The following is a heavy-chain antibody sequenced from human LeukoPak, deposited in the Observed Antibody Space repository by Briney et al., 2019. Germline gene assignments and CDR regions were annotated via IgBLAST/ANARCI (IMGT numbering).Heavy chain of an antibody. CDR2: IKQDGSEK. V-gene: IGHV3-7*01. D-gene: IGHD3-3*01. J-gene: IGHJ6*02. CDR1: GFTFSSYW. Sequence: GGSLRLSCAASGFTFSSYWMSWVRQAPGKGLEWVANIKQDGSEKYYVDSVKGRFTISRDNAKNSLYLQMNSLRAEDTAVYYCARDSGFYINGMDAWGQGTTVTVSS. CDR3: ARDSGFYINGMDA.